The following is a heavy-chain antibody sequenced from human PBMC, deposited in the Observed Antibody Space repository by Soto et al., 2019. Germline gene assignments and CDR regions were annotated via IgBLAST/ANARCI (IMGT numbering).Heavy chain of an antibody. CDR2: IYTSGST. CDR3: ARDSVSFWYSSSCYHP. V-gene: IGHV4-4*07. J-gene: IGHJ5*02. CDR1: GGSISSYY. Sequence: SETLSLTCTVSGGSISSYYWSWIRQPAGKGLEWIGRIYTSGSTNYNPSLKSRVTMSVDTSKNQFSLKLSSVTAADTAVYYCARDSVSFWYSSSCYHPWGQGTLVTVSS. D-gene: IGHD6-13*01.